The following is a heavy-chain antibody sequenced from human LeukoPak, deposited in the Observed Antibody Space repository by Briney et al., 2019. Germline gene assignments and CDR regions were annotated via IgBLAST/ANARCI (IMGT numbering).Heavy chain of an antibody. CDR3: ARLPIAVAGTFDY. Sequence: SETLSLTCTASGGSLSSSSYYWGWIRQPPGKGLEWIGRIYYSGSTYYNPSLKSRVTISVDTSKNQFSLKLSSVTAADTAVYYCARLPIAVAGTFDYWGQGTLVTVSS. CDR1: GGSLSSSSYY. CDR2: IYYSGST. V-gene: IGHV4-39*01. J-gene: IGHJ4*02. D-gene: IGHD6-19*01.